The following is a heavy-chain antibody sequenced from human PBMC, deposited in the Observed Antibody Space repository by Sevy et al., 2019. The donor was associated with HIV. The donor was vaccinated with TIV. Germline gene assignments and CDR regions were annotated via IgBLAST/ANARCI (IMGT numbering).Heavy chain of an antibody. CDR1: GFTFSSYS. J-gene: IGHJ3*02. Sequence: GGSLRLSCSASGFTFSSYSMNWVRQAPGKGLEWVSSIGSSSSYIYYADSVKGRFTISRDNAKNSLYLQMNSLRAEDTAVYYCARGVGKITFGGVIVINTFDIWGQGTMVTVSS. D-gene: IGHD3-16*02. V-gene: IGHV3-21*01. CDR3: ARGVGKITFGGVIVINTFDI. CDR2: IGSSSSYI.